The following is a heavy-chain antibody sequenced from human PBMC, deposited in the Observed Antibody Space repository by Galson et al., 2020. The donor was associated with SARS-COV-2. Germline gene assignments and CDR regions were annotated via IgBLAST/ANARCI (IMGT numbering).Heavy chain of an antibody. D-gene: IGHD3-16*01. CDR1: GFTFSSYA. V-gene: IGHV3-23*01. CDR3: AKDGALYDYLWAIEYYLDY. J-gene: IGHJ4*02. CDR2: ISGSGKST. Sequence: GGSLRLSCAASGFTFSSYAMSWVRQAPGKGLEWVSAISGSGKSTYYADAVKGRFTISRDNSKNTVYLQMNSLRGEDTAVYYCAKDGALYDYLWAIEYYLDYWGQGTLVTVSS.